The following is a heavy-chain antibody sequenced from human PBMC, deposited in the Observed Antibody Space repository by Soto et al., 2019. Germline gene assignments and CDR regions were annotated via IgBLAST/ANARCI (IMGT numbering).Heavy chain of an antibody. CDR2: IWYDGSNK. Sequence: QVQLVESGGGVVQPGTSLTLSCATSGFTFSSHGMHWVRQAPGKGLEWVAVIWYDGSNKYYADSVKGRFTISRDNAKNTLYLQMNSLRAEDTAVYYCSRERHHGGDLDYWGHGNLVTVSS. CDR3: SRERHHGGDLDY. CDR1: GFTFSSHG. J-gene: IGHJ4*01. D-gene: IGHD2-21*02. V-gene: IGHV3-33*01.